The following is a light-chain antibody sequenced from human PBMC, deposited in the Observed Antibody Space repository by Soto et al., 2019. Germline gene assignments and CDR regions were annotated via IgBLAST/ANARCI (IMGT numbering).Light chain of an antibody. CDR3: QQYGSSPGFS. J-gene: IGKJ3*01. V-gene: IGKV3-20*01. CDR2: GAS. CDR1: QSVSSSY. Sequence: EIVLTQSPGTLSLSPGERATLSCRASQSVSSSYLAWYQQKPGQAPRLLIYGASSRATGIPDRFSGSGAGTDFTRTISRLEPEDFAVYYCQQYGSSPGFSFGPGTKVDI.